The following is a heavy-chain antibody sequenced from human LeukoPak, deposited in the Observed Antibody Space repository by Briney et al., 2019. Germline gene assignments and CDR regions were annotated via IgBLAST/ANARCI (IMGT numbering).Heavy chain of an antibody. Sequence: SETLSLTCAVYGGSFSGYYWSWIRQPPGKGLEWIGEINHSGSTNYNPSLKSRVTISVDTSKNQFSLKLSSVTAADTAVYYCARGRREYQLLWALWQWFDPWGQGTLVTVSS. V-gene: IGHV4-34*01. D-gene: IGHD2-2*01. CDR3: ARGRREYQLLWALWQWFDP. J-gene: IGHJ5*02. CDR2: INHSGST. CDR1: GGSFSGYY.